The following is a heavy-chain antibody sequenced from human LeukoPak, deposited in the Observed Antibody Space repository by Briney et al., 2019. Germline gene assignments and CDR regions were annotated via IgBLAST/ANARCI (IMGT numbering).Heavy chain of an antibody. CDR2: IYYSGST. J-gene: IGHJ4*02. V-gene: IGHV4-61*01. CDR3: ARSPTTVTTLGV. Sequence: SETLSLTCTVSGYSLSSGYYWGWIRQPPGKGLEWIGYIYYSGSTNYNPSLKSRVTISVDTSKNQFSLKLSSVTAADTAVYYCARSPTTVTTLGVWGQGTLVTVSS. CDR1: GYSLSSGYY. D-gene: IGHD4-11*01.